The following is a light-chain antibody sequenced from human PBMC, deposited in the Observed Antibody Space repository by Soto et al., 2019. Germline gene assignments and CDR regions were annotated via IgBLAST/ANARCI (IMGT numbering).Light chain of an antibody. V-gene: IGKV3-20*01. Sequence: EIVLTQSPGTLSLSPGERATLSCRASQSVSGSYLAWYQHKPGQAHRLLIYGASSRATGLPDRFSAGGSGTDFTLTISRLEPEDFAMYYCQQYGSSPPTFGQGTKLEIK. CDR1: QSVSGSY. CDR2: GAS. J-gene: IGKJ2*01. CDR3: QQYGSSPPT.